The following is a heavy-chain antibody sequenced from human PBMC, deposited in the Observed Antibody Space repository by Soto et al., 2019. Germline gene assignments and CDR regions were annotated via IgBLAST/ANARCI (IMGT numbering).Heavy chain of an antibody. J-gene: IGHJ5*02. V-gene: IGHV3-23*01. D-gene: IGHD5-12*01. CDR1: GFTFSSYA. CDR3: ARRTGDIVATIYWFDP. Sequence: GGSLRLSCAASGFTFSSYAMSWVRQAPGKGLEWVSAISGSGGSTYYADPVKGRFTISRDNSKNTLYLQMNSLRAEDTAVYYCARRTGDIVATIYWFDPWGQGTLVTVSS. CDR2: ISGSGGST.